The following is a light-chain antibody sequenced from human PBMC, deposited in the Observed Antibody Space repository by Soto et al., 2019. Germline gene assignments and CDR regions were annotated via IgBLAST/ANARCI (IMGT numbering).Light chain of an antibody. CDR3: QQTTTFPLT. CDR1: QGITSW. Sequence: DIQMTQSPSSVSASVGDRVTITCRASQGITSWLAWYQQKPGKAPKLLIYRASNLQSGVPSRFSGSGSGTEFSLTISGLQPVDFATYYCQQTTTFPLTFGGGTKVEIK. V-gene: IGKV1-12*01. J-gene: IGKJ4*01. CDR2: RAS.